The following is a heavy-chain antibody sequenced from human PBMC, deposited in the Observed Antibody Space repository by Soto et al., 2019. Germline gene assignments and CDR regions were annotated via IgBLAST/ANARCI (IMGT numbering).Heavy chain of an antibody. CDR1: GFTFSSYA. J-gene: IGHJ6*02. CDR3: ARGPVPHYYYYYYGMDV. V-gene: IGHV3-64*01. CDR2: ISSNGGST. Sequence: PGGSLRLSCAASGFTFSSYAMHWVRQAPGKGLEYVSAISSNGGSTYYANSVKGRFTISRDNSKNTLYLQMGSLRAEDMAVYYCARGPVPHYYYYYYGMDVWGQGTTVTVSS.